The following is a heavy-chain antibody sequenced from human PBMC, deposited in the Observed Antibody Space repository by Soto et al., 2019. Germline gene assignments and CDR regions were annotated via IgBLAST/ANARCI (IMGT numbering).Heavy chain of an antibody. CDR2: IDPSDSYT. D-gene: IGHD3-22*01. CDR1: GYSFTSYW. CDR3: ARRSGRPHYYDSSGYETYYYGMEV. V-gene: IGHV5-10-1*01. J-gene: IGHJ6*02. Sequence: PGESLKISCKGSGYSFTSYWISWVRQMPGKGLEWMGRIDPSDSYTNYSPSFQGHVTISADKSISTAYLQWSSLKASDTAMYYCARRSGRPHYYDSSGYETYYYGMEVWGQGTTVTVSS.